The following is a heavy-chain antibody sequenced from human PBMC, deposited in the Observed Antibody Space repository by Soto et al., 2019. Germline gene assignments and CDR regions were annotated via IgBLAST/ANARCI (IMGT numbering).Heavy chain of an antibody. Sequence: QVQVVQSGAEVKKPESSVKVSCKPSGGTFNTYTVNWVRLAHGHGLEWMGRFIPILDMANYAQKFQDRVTKTADTSTFTAYMELNSLTSEDTAVYYCAITYCRDNSCPRDFDFWGPGTRVTVSS. CDR2: FIPILDMA. CDR3: AITYCRDNSCPRDFDF. V-gene: IGHV1-69*02. CDR1: GGTFNTYT. J-gene: IGHJ4*02. D-gene: IGHD2-21*01.